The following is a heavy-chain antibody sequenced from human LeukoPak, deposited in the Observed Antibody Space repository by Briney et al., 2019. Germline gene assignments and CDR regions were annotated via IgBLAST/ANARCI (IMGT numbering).Heavy chain of an antibody. J-gene: IGHJ4*02. D-gene: IGHD3-22*01. Sequence: GGSLRLSCAASGFTFSSYAMSWVRQAPGKGLEWVSAISGSGCSTYYADSVKGRFSISRDNSKNTLYRQKNSLRAEDTAVYYCAKADSSGYYPTDYFDYWGQGTLVTVSS. CDR3: AKADSSGYYPTDYFDY. V-gene: IGHV3-23*01. CDR2: ISGSGCST. CDR1: GFTFSSYA.